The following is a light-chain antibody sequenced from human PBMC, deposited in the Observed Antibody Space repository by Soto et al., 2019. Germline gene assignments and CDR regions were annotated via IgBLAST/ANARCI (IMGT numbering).Light chain of an antibody. J-gene: IGKJ5*01. Sequence: EIVLTQSPAILSVSPRERATLSCRASQSISRSLAWYQQKPGQAPRLLISDASTRATGIPARFSGSGSGTDFTLTISSLEPEDFAVYYCQQRSNWPPTFGQGTRLEN. CDR2: DAS. CDR3: QQRSNWPPT. CDR1: QSISRS. V-gene: IGKV3-11*01.